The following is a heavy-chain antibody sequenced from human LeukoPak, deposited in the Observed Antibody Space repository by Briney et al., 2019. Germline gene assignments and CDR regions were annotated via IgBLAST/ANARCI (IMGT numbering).Heavy chain of an antibody. D-gene: IGHD3-10*01. CDR2: ISGSGSPI. J-gene: IGHJ4*02. CDR3: ARDTGSGSYTDYFDY. Sequence: GGSLRLSCAASGITFSDYYMSWIRQAPGKGLEWISYISGSGSPIYYADSVKGRFTISRDNAKNSLYLQMISLRAEDTAVYYCARDTGSGSYTDYFDYWGQGTLVTVSS. V-gene: IGHV3-11*04. CDR1: GITFSDYY.